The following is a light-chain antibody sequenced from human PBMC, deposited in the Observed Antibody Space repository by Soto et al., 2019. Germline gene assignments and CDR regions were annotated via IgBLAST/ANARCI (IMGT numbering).Light chain of an antibody. CDR1: QSVSSN. J-gene: IGKJ2*01. CDR2: GAS. V-gene: IGKV3-15*01. CDR3: PKYNNRAPYT. Sequence: IVMTQSPATLSVSPGERVTLSCRASQSVSSNLAWYQQKPGQAPRLLIYGASTRATGIPVRFSGSGSGTEFTLTISSLQSEDFAVYFCPKYNNRAPYTFGQGNQVDI.